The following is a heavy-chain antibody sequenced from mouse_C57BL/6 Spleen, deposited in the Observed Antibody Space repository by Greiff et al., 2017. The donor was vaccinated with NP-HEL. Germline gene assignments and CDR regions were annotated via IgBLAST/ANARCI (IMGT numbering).Heavy chain of an antibody. Sequence: EVQLVESGGGLVKPGGSLKLSCAASGFTFSDYGMHWVRQAPGKGLEWVAYISSGSSTLYYADTVKGRFTFSIDTAKNTLFLKMTSLRSEDTSMYYCASQREAMDYWGQGTSVTVSS. J-gene: IGHJ4*01. V-gene: IGHV5-17*01. CDR2: ISSGSSTL. CDR1: GFTFSDYG. CDR3: ASQREAMDY.